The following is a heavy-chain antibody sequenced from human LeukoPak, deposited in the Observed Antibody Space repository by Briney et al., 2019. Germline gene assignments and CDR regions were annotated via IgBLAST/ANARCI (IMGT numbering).Heavy chain of an antibody. CDR1: GYTFTGYY. Sequence: ASVKVSCKASGYTFTGYYMHWARQAPGQGLEWMGWINPNSGGTNYAQKFQGSVTMTRDTSISTAYMELSRLRSEDTAVYYCARERLYGVLGGYYYYMDVWGKGTTVTVSS. V-gene: IGHV1-2*02. J-gene: IGHJ6*03. CDR3: ARERLYGVLGGYYYYMDV. CDR2: INPNSGGT. D-gene: IGHD3-16*01.